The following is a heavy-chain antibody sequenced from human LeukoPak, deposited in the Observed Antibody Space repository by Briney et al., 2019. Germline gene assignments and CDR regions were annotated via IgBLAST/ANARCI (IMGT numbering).Heavy chain of an antibody. D-gene: IGHD3-22*01. J-gene: IGHJ4*02. CDR3: ARGTYYDSSGYAY. CDR1: GYTFTGYY. CDR2: INPNSGGT. V-gene: IGHV1-2*02. Sequence: ASVKVSCKASGYTFTGYYMHWVRQAPGQGLEWMGWINPNSGGTNYAQKFQGRVTMTRDTSISTAYMDLSRLRSDDTAVYYCARGTYYDSSGYAYWGQGTLVTVSS.